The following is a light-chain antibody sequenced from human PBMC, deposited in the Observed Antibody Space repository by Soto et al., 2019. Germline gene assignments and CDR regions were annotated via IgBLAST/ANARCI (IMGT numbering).Light chain of an antibody. CDR1: SSNIGAGYD. V-gene: IGLV1-40*01. CDR3: HSYDSSLSVSV. J-gene: IGLJ3*02. CDR2: RNN. Sequence: QAVVTQPPSVSGAPGQRVTISCTGSSSNIGAGYDVHWYQQLPGTAPKLLIYRNNNRPSGVPDRFSGSKSGTSASLAITGLQAEDEADYYCHSYDSSLSVSVFGGGTKVTVL.